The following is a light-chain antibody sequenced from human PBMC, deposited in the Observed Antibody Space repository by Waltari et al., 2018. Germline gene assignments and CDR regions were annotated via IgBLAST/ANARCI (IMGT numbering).Light chain of an antibody. J-gene: IGLJ3*02. CDR2: EVT. CDR3: CSYVDSRTFEWV. Sequence: QSALTQPASVSGSPGQSITISCTGTSSDIGTYNLVSWYQQYPGKAPKLIICEVTKLPSGFSDRFSGSKSGSTASLTISGLQPEDEADYYCCSYVDSRTFEWVFGGGTKLTVL. V-gene: IGLV2-23*02. CDR1: SSDIGTYNL.